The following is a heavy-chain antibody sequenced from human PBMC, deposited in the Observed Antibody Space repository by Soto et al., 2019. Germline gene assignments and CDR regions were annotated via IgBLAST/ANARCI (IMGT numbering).Heavy chain of an antibody. V-gene: IGHV3-9*01. CDR3: AKGWVPAANGGGYFDN. Sequence: EVQLVESGGGLVQPGRSLRLSCAASGFTFDDYAMHWVRQAPGKGLEWVSSISWNSGSIGYADSVKGRSTISRDNAKNSLYLQMNILRPEDTALYYCAKGWVPAANGGGYFDNWGQGTLVTVSS. J-gene: IGHJ4*02. CDR1: GFTFDDYA. D-gene: IGHD2-2*01. CDR2: ISWNSGSI.